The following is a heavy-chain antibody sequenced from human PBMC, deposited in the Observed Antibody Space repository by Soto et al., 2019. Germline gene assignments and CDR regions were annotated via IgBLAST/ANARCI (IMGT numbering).Heavy chain of an antibody. Sequence: LRLSCPGPGFTLSDNYIDWVRQAPGKGLEWVGRSRDKPQGYSTAYAASVKGRFTTSRDESKNSAYLQMNSLKTEDTAVYYCVRAMFFSESGGYRDRLSFWGQRTPVTGSS. CDR1: GFTLSDNY. D-gene: IGHD5-12*01. CDR2: SRDKPQGYST. CDR3: VRAMFFSESGGYRDRLSF. V-gene: IGHV3-72*01. J-gene: IGHJ4*02.